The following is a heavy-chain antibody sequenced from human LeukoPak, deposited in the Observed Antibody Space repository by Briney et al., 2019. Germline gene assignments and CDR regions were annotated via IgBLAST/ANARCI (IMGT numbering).Heavy chain of an antibody. V-gene: IGHV4-39*07. CDR1: GGSISSSSYY. Sequence: PSETLSLTCTVSGGSISSSSYYWGWIRQPPGKGLEWIGSIYYSGSTYYNPSLKSRVTISVDTSKNQFSLKLTSVTVADTAIYYCARATRRFMISYFYYMDVWGKGTTVTVSS. CDR2: IYYSGST. J-gene: IGHJ6*03. D-gene: IGHD3-16*01. CDR3: ARATRRFMISYFYYMDV.